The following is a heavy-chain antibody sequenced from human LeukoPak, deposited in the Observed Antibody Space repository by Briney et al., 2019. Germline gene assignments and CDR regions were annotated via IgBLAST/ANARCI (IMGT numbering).Heavy chain of an antibody. CDR2: IIPIFGTA. D-gene: IGHD3-10*01. Sequence: SVKVSCKASGGTFSSYAISWVRQAPGQGLEWMGGIIPIFGTANYAQKFQGRVTITADESTSTAYMELSSLRSEDTAVYYCARGGYYGSGSYYRRELDYWGQGTLVTVSS. CDR1: GGTFSSYA. V-gene: IGHV1-69*13. CDR3: ARGGYYGSGSYYRRELDY. J-gene: IGHJ4*02.